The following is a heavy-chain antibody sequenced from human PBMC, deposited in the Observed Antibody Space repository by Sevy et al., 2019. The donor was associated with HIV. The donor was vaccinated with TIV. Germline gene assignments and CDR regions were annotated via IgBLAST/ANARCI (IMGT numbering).Heavy chain of an antibody. V-gene: IGHV1-18*01. D-gene: IGHD3-3*01. CDR2: ISAYNGNT. J-gene: IGHJ6*02. Sequence: ASVKVSCKASGYTFTSYGISWVRQAPGQGLEWMGWISAYNGNTNYAQTLQGRVTMTTDTSTSTAYMELRSLRSDDTAVYYCAREWGNNYDFWSGYYYRYYYYGMDVWGQGTTVTVSS. CDR1: GYTFTSYG. CDR3: AREWGNNYDFWSGYYYRYYYYGMDV.